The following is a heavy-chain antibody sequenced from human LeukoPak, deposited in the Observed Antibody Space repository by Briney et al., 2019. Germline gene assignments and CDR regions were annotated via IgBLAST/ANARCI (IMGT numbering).Heavy chain of an antibody. J-gene: IGHJ5*02. CDR1: GGTFISYA. CDR3: AVGEWELRVNWFDP. CDR2: IIPILGIA. Sequence: SVKVSCKASGGTFISYAISWVRQAPGQGLEWMGRIIPILGIANYAQKFQGRVTITADKSTSTAYMELSSLRSEDTAVYYCAVGEWELRVNWFDPWGQGTLVTVSS. D-gene: IGHD1-26*01. V-gene: IGHV1-69*04.